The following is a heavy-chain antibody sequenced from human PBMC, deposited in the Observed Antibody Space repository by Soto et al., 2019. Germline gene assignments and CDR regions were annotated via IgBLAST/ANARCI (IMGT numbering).Heavy chain of an antibody. CDR2: IYHSGST. V-gene: IGHV4-4*02. CDR3: ALGAGVTTLYNWFDP. Sequence: QVQLQESGPGLVKPSGTLSLTCAVSGGSISSSNWWSWVRQPPGKGLEWIGEIYHSGSTNYNPSLKSRVTISVDTSKNQFSLKLSSVTAADTAVYYCALGAGVTTLYNWFDPWGQGTLVTVSS. CDR1: GGSISSSNW. J-gene: IGHJ5*02. D-gene: IGHD4-17*01.